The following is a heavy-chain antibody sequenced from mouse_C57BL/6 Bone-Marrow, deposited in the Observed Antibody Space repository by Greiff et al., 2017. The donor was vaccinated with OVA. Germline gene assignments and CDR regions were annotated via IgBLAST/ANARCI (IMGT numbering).Heavy chain of an antibody. V-gene: IGHV6-3*01. CDR1: GFTFSNYW. J-gene: IGHJ3*01. D-gene: IGHD2-12*01. CDR3: TVYYSAY. CDR2: IRLKSDNYST. Sequence: EVKVVESGGGLVQPGGSMKLSCVASGFTFSNYWMNWVRQSPEQGLEWVAQIRLKSDNYSTHYAVSVKGRLTTSRDDSKSSVYLQMNNLRAEDTGIYYCTVYYSAYWGQGTLVTVSA.